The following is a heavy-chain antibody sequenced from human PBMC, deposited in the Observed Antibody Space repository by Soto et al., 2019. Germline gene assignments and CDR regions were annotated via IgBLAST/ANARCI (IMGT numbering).Heavy chain of an antibody. D-gene: IGHD3-16*01. CDR1: GFSFDEYN. CDR3: ARETLSYGSALDV. V-gene: IGHV3-43*01. Sequence: XGSLRLSCSAAGFSFDEYNIHWVRQAPGKGLDWVSLITWNGANTYYADSVKGRFTISRDGTTKSVSLQMTSLKREDTGLYYCARETLSYGSALDVWGQGTTVTVSS. CDR2: ITWNGANT. J-gene: IGHJ6*02.